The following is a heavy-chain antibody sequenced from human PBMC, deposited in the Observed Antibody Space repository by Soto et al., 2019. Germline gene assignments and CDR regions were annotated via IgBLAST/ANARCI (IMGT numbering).Heavy chain of an antibody. V-gene: IGHV3-30*18. CDR1: GFTFSSYG. Sequence: PGGSLRLSCAASGFTFSSYGMHWVRQAPGKGLEWVAVISYDGSNKYYADSVKGRFTISRDNSKNTLYLQMNSLRAEDTAVYYCAKGDSSGSPLDYWGQGXLVTVYS. J-gene: IGHJ4*02. D-gene: IGHD3-22*01. CDR2: ISYDGSNK. CDR3: AKGDSSGSPLDY.